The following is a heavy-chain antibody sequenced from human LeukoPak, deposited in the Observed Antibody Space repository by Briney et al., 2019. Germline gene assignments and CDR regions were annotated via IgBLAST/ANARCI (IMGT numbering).Heavy chain of an antibody. CDR3: ARARYSSSWEGNY. D-gene: IGHD6-13*01. Sequence: GGSLRLSCAASGFTFSTFAMHWVRQAPGKGLEWVAAIWYDGSNKYYADSVKGRFTISRGNSKNTLYLQMNSLRAEDTSVYYCARARYSSSWEGNYWGRGTLVTVSS. J-gene: IGHJ4*02. V-gene: IGHV3-33*01. CDR2: IWYDGSNK. CDR1: GFTFSTFA.